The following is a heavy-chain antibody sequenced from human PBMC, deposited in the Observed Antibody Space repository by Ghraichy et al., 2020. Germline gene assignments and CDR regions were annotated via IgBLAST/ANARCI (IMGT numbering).Heavy chain of an antibody. J-gene: IGHJ4*02. Sequence: SETLSLTCAVYGGSFSGYYWSWIRQPPGKGLEWIGEINHSGSTNYNPSLKSRVTISVDTSKNQFSLKLSSVTAADTAVYYCARYYEYSSSFDYWGQGTLVTVSS. CDR2: INHSGST. CDR1: GGSFSGYY. V-gene: IGHV4-34*01. D-gene: IGHD6-13*01. CDR3: ARYYEYSSSFDY.